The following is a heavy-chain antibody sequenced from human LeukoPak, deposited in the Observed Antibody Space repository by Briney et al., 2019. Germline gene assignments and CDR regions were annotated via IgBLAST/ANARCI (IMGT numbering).Heavy chain of an antibody. CDR1: EFTVSSNY. D-gene: IGHD3-16*01. V-gene: IGHV3-66*01. Sequence: GGSLRLSCAASEFTVSSNYMNWVRQAPGKGLEWVSFIYSGGSTYYADSVRGRFTISRDSSKNTLYLQVNSLRAEDTAVYFCATFTPLRAFDFWGQGTLVTVSS. CDR2: IYSGGST. CDR3: ATFTPLRAFDF. J-gene: IGHJ4*02.